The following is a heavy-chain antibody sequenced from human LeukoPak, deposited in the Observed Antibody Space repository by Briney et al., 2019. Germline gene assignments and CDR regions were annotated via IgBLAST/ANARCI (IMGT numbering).Heavy chain of an antibody. D-gene: IGHD6-13*01. CDR1: GYTFTSYY. Sequence: ASVKVSCKASGYTFTSYYMHWVRQAPGQGLEWMGWINPNNGGTDFAQKFQGRVTMTRDTSISTAYMELTRLRSDDTAVYYCAKNNSWSPNWFDPWGQGTPVTVSS. CDR2: INPNNGGT. CDR3: AKNNSWSPNWFDP. V-gene: IGHV1-2*02. J-gene: IGHJ5*02.